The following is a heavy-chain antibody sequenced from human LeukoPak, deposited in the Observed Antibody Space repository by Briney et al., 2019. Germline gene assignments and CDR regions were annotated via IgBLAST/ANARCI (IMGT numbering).Heavy chain of an antibody. Sequence: EGSLRLSCAAARFMFSDYSMHWVRQAPGKGLEWLAVISKDGGAYYADSVKGRFTISRDNDQKTLYLEMNRLRPEDTAVYYCARRPPTVGLDYWGQGTLVTVSS. CDR1: RFMFSDYS. D-gene: IGHD4-17*01. CDR3: ARRPPTVGLDY. J-gene: IGHJ4*02. CDR2: ISKDGGA. V-gene: IGHV3-30*04.